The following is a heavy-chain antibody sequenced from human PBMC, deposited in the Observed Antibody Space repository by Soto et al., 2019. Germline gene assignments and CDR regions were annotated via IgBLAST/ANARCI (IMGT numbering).Heavy chain of an antibody. CDR1: GYTLTELS. V-gene: IGHV1-24*01. Sequence: GASVKVSCKVSGYTLTELSMHWVRQAPGKGLEWMGGFDPEDGETIYAQKFQGRVTMTEDTSTETAYMKLSSLRSEDTAVYYRATMWTQNYYYYYGMDVWGQGTTVTV. CDR3: ATMWTQNYYYYYGMDV. J-gene: IGHJ6*02. D-gene: IGHD2-21*01. CDR2: FDPEDGET.